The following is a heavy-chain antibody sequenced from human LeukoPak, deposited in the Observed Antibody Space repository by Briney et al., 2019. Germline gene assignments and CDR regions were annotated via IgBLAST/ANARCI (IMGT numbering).Heavy chain of an antibody. V-gene: IGHV1-24*01. D-gene: IGHD6-19*01. J-gene: IGHJ4*02. Sequence: ASVKVSCKASGDSFGTYGTTWVRQAPGEGLEWMGGFDPEDGETIYAQKFQGRVTMTEDTSTDTAYMELSSLRSEDTAVYRCVTGPNTSGSYLYYWGQGTLVTVSS. CDR1: GDSFGTYG. CDR2: FDPEDGET. CDR3: VTGPNTSGSYLYY.